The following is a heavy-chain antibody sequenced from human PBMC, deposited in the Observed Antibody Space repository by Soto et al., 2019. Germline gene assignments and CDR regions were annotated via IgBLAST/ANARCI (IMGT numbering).Heavy chain of an antibody. CDR2: INHSGST. CDR1: GGSFSGYY. D-gene: IGHD3-22*01. V-gene: IGHV4-34*01. J-gene: IGHJ5*02. CDR3: ARAAISSSGYSNWFDP. Sequence: SETLSLTCAVYGGSFSGYYWSWIRQPPGKGLEWIGEINHSGSTNYNPSLKSRVTISVDTSKNQFSLKLSSVTAADTAVYYCARAAISSSGYSNWFDPWGQGTLVTVSS.